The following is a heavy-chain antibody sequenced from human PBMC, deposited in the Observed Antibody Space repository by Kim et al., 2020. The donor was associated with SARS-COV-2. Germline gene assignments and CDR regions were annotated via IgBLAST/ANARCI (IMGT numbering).Heavy chain of an antibody. V-gene: IGHV1-69*13. CDR3: ARGSDSSGWYGAIYFDL. Sequence: SVKVSCKASGGTFSSYAISWVRQAPGQGLEWMGGIIPIFGTANYAQKFQGRVTITADESTSTAYMELSSLRSEDTAVYYCARGSDSSGWYGAIYFDLWGRGTLVTVSS. D-gene: IGHD6-19*01. J-gene: IGHJ2*01. CDR1: GGTFSSYA. CDR2: IIPIFGTA.